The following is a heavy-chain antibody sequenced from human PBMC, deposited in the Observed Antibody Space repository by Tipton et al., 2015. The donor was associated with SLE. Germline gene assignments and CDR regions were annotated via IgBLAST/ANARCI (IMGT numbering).Heavy chain of an antibody. CDR2: IHHSGST. V-gene: IGHV4-34*01. CDR1: GESFSGYY. Sequence: TLSLTCAVYGESFSGYYWSWIRQPPGKGLQWIGEIHHSGSTNYNPSLKSRVTISVDASKKQFSLKLSSVTAADTAVYYCARTGYDFWSASNWFDPWGQRTLVTVSP. J-gene: IGHJ5*02. CDR3: ARTGYDFWSASNWFDP. D-gene: IGHD3-3*01.